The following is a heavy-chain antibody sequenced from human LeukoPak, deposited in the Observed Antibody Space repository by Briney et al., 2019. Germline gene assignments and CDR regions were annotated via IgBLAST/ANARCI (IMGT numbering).Heavy chain of an antibody. CDR1: GDSISSGDYY. CDR2: ISSSGST. CDR3: ARGSYDSSGYLIDY. D-gene: IGHD3-22*01. V-gene: IGHV4-61*02. J-gene: IGHJ4*02. Sequence: SETLSLTCTVSGDSISSGDYYWSWIRQPAGKGLEWIGRISSSGSTNYNPSVKSRVTMSVDTSKNQFSLKLSSVTAADTAVYYCARGSYDSSGYLIDYWGQGTLVTVSS.